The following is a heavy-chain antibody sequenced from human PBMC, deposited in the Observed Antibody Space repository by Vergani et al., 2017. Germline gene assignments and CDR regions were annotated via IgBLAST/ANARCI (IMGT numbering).Heavy chain of an antibody. V-gene: IGHV3-33*01. D-gene: IGHD1-14*01. Sequence: QVQLVEPGGGVVQPGMSLRPSCAASGFTFNQYGMHWVRQAPGKGLEWVAVTWYDGNNKQYADSVKGRFTISRDNSKSTMYLQMKSLRDEDTGVYYCARDLRLLYNRFDPWGQGTLVTVSS. CDR1: GFTFNQYG. J-gene: IGHJ5*02. CDR2: TWYDGNNK. CDR3: ARDLRLLYNRFDP.